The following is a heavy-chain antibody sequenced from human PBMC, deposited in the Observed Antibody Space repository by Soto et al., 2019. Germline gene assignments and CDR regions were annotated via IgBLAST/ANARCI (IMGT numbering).Heavy chain of an antibody. CDR3: ARDVPAYSSHSFDY. Sequence: SETLSLTCTVSGGSISSGDYYWSWIRQPPGKGLEWIGYIYYSGSTYYNPSLKSRVTISVDTSKNQFSLKLSSVTAADTAVYYRARDVPAYSSHSFDYWGQGTLVPVSS. CDR1: GGSISSGDYY. J-gene: IGHJ4*02. V-gene: IGHV4-30-4*01. CDR2: IYYSGST. D-gene: IGHD6-19*01.